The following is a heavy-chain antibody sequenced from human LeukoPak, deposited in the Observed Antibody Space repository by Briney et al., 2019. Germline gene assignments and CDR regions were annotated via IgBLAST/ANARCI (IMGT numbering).Heavy chain of an antibody. CDR2: INHSGST. Sequence: SETLSLTCAVYGGSFSGYYWSWIRQPPGKGLEWIGEINHSGSTNYNPSLKSRVTISVDTSKNQFSLKLSSVTAADTAVYYCARHGYYDFWSGCLDYWGQGTLVTVSS. CDR1: GGSFSGYY. D-gene: IGHD3-3*01. J-gene: IGHJ4*02. V-gene: IGHV4-34*01. CDR3: ARHGYYDFWSGCLDY.